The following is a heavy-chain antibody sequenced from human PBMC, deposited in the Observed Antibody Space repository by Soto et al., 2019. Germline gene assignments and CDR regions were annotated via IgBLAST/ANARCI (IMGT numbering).Heavy chain of an antibody. D-gene: IGHD2-15*01. CDR2: INHSGST. V-gene: IGHV4-34*01. CDR3: ARAAPRYCSGGSCYSGRDY. J-gene: IGHJ4*02. CDR1: GGSFSGYY. Sequence: PSETLSLTCAVYGGSFSGYYWRWIRQPPGKGLEWIGEINHSGSTNYNPSLKSRVTISVDTSKNQFSLKLSSVTAADTAVYYCARAAPRYCSGGSCYSGRDYWVQGTLVTVSS.